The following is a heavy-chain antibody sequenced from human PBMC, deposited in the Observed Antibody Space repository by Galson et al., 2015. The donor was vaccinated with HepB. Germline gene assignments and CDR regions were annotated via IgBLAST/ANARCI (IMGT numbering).Heavy chain of an antibody. D-gene: IGHD6-13*01. V-gene: IGHV3-7*03. CDR1: GFTFGIYW. CDR3: TRDRLRWYIGDF. Sequence: SLRLSCAASGFTFGIYWMSWVRQAPGKGLEWVANIKLDGSEEYYVDSVKGRFTISRDSAKKSLYLQMNSLSAEDTAVYYCTRDRLRWYIGDFWGRGTLVTVSS. CDR2: IKLDGSEE. J-gene: IGHJ4*02.